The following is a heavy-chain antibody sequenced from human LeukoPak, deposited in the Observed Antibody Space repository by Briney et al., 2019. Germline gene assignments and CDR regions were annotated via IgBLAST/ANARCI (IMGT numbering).Heavy chain of an antibody. CDR2: IYSGGST. Sequence: GGSLRLSCAAPGFTVSNNYMSWVRQAPGKGLEWVSTIYSGGSTYYADSVKGRFTISRDNSKNTLYLQMNSLRAEDTAVYYCARVRGPTYYFDYWGQGTLVTVSS. J-gene: IGHJ4*02. CDR1: GFTVSNNY. D-gene: IGHD2/OR15-2a*01. V-gene: IGHV3-53*01. CDR3: ARVRGPTYYFDY.